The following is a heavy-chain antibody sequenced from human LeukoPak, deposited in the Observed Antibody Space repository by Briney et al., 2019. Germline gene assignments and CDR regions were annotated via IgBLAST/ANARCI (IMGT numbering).Heavy chain of an antibody. Sequence: GGSLRLSCAASGFTFSSYWMHWVRQAPGKGLVWVSRINSDGSSTSYADSVKGRSTISRDNAKNTLYLQMNSLRAEDTAVYYCASLIAYSSSTTSFDYWGQGTLVTVSS. CDR3: ASLIAYSSSTTSFDY. CDR1: GFTFSSYW. D-gene: IGHD6-13*01. J-gene: IGHJ4*02. V-gene: IGHV3-74*01. CDR2: INSDGSST.